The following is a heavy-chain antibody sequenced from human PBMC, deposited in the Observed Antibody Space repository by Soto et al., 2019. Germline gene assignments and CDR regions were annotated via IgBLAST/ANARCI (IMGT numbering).Heavy chain of an antibody. CDR2: IYYSGST. CDR3: ARERHSGNYGMDV. Sequence: PSETLSLTCTVSGGSINNYYWSWIRQPPGKGLEWIGYIYYSGSTNYNPSLKSRVNISVDTSKNQVSLNLNSVTAADTAVYYCARERHSGNYGMDVWGRGTTVTVSS. V-gene: IGHV4-59*01. J-gene: IGHJ6*02. D-gene: IGHD6-19*01. CDR1: GGSINNYY.